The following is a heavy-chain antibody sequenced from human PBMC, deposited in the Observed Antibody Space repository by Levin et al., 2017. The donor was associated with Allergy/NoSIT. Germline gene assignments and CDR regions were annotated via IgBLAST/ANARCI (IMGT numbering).Heavy chain of an antibody. V-gene: IGHV4-39*07. CDR3: ARDQRLGSGYPDY. CDR1: GGSISSSSYY. J-gene: IGHJ4*02. CDR2: IYYSGST. Sequence: SETLSLTCTVSGGSISSSSYYWGWIRQPPGKGLEWIGSIYYSGSTYYNPSFKSRVTISVDTSKSQFSLKLSSVTAADTAVYYCARDQRLGSGYPDYWGQGTLVSVSS. D-gene: IGHD3-22*01.